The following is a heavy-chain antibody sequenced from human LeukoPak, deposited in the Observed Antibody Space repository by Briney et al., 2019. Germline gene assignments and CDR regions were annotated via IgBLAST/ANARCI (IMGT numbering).Heavy chain of an antibody. V-gene: IGHV1-2*02. Sequence: ASVKVSCKASGYTFTGYYMHWVRQAPGQGLEWMGWINPNSGGTNYAQKFQGRVTMTRDTSISTAYMEPSRLRSDDTAVYYCARGHYDILTGYYSFDYWGQGTLVTVSS. D-gene: IGHD3-9*01. CDR1: GYTFTGYY. CDR3: ARGHYDILTGYYSFDY. CDR2: INPNSGGT. J-gene: IGHJ4*02.